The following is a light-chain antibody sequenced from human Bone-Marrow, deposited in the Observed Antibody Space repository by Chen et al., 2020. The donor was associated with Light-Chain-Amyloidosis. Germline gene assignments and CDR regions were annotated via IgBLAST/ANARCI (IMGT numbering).Light chain of an antibody. J-gene: IGLJ3*02. V-gene: IGLV2-11*01. CDR3: CSYAGSYTSWV. CDR1: SSDVGGYNY. CDR2: DVS. Sequence: QSALTPPRSVSGSPGPSFTIPCTGTSSDVGGYNYVSWYQQHPGKAPKLMIYDVSKRPSGVPDRFSGSKSGNTASLTISGLQAEDEADYYCCSYAGSYTSWVFGGGTKLTVL.